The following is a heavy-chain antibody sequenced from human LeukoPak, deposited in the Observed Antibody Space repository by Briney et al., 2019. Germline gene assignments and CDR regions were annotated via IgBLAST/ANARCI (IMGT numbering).Heavy chain of an antibody. CDR3: ARSLSPLGDAFDI. CDR1: GGSIRSSYYY. CDR2: ISNSGSA. J-gene: IGHJ3*02. Sequence: SETLSLTCTVSGGSIRSSYYYWGWIRQPPGKGLEWIGSISNSGSAYYSPSLKSRVAISVDTSNNQFSLKLRSVTAADTAVHYCARSLSPLGDAFDIWGQGTMVTVSS. V-gene: IGHV4-39*01. D-gene: IGHD7-27*01.